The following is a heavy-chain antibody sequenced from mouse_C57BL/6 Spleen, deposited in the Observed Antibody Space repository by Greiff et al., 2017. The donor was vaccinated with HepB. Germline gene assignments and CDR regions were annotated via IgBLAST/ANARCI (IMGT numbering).Heavy chain of an antibody. CDR2: IYPGDGDT. D-gene: IGHD6-1*01. CDR3: ARWNLLGYFDV. J-gene: IGHJ1*03. V-gene: IGHV1-82*01. CDR1: GYAFSSSW. Sequence: QVTLKESGPELVKPGASVKISCKASGYAFSSSWMNWVKQRPGKGLEWIGRIYPGDGDTNYNGKFKGKATLTADKSSSTAYMQLSSLTSEDSAVYFCARWNLLGYFDVWGTGTTVTVSS.